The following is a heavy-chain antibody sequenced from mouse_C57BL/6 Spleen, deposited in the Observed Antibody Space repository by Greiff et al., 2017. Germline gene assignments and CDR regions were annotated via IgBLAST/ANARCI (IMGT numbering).Heavy chain of an antibody. J-gene: IGHJ4*01. Sequence: EVHLVESGGGLVQPGGSMKLSCVASGFTFSNYWMNWVRQSPEKGLEWVAQIRVKSDNYATHDAESVKVRFTISSDDSKSSVYLQRNNLRDEDTGIYYCIGCYPYYAMDYWGQGTSVTVSS. CDR2: IRVKSDNYAT. CDR3: IGCYPYYAMDY. V-gene: IGHV6-3*01. CDR1: GFTFSNYW. D-gene: IGHD1-1*02.